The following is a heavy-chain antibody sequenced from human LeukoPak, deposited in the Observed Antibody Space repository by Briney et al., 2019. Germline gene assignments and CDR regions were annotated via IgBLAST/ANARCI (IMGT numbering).Heavy chain of an antibody. CDR1: GFTFSTFA. D-gene: IGHD5-18*01. V-gene: IGHV3-23*01. J-gene: IGHJ5*02. Sequence: GGSLRLSCEASGFTFSTFAMIWVRQPPGKGLEWVSSIFPSGGEIHYADSVRGRFTISRDNSRSTLFLQMNGLRGEDTAIYYCATYRQVKLPFEAWGQGTLVTVSS. CDR3: ATYRQVKLPFEA. CDR2: IFPSGGEI.